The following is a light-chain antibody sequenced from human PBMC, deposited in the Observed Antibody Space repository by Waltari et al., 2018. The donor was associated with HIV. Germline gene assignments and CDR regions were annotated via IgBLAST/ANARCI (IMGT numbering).Light chain of an antibody. CDR3: SSYAGSNHV. V-gene: IGLV2-8*01. Sequence: QSALTQPPSASGSPGQSVTISCTGTSSDVGGYNSVSWYQQHPGKVPNLMSCEVTKRPSGLPTRFAGSELGNTAALTVSGLQAEDEADYDCSSYAGSNHVFVTGTKFTVL. J-gene: IGLJ1*01. CDR1: SSDVGGYNS. CDR2: EVT.